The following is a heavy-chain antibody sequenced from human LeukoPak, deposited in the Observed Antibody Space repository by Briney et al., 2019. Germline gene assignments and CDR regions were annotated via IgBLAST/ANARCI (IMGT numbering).Heavy chain of an antibody. J-gene: IGHJ5*02. CDR1: GYSFTSYW. Sequence: GGSLRISCKGSGYSFTSYWISWVRQMPGKGLEWMGRIDPSDSYTNYSPSFQGHVTISADKSISTAYLQWSSLKASDTAMYYCAISAGSGSYYNWFDPWGQGTLVTVSS. CDR2: IDPSDSYT. V-gene: IGHV5-10-1*01. CDR3: AISAGSGSYYNWFDP. D-gene: IGHD3-10*01.